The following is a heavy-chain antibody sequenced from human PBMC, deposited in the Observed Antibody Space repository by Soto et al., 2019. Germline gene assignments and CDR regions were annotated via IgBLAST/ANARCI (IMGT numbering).Heavy chain of an antibody. V-gene: IGHV3-23*01. CDR2: ITSSGDKS. Sequence: EMQLLESGGALEQPGGSLRLSCAASGLTFSAYAMTWVHLPPGRGLVYVSAITSSGDKSWYADSVKGRFTVSKDNSKSAVYLQMNSLRGEGTAIYYCAKAPRGGVYGEWYFDLWGRGTLVTVSS. J-gene: IGHJ2*01. D-gene: IGHD4-17*01. CDR3: AKAPRGGVYGEWYFDL. CDR1: GLTFSAYA.